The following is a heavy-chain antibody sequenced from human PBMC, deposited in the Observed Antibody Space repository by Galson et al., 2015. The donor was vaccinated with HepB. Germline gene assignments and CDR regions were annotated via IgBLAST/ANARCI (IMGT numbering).Heavy chain of an antibody. CDR3: TRIALSGSYWYFDY. CDR2: ISTTSDNK. V-gene: IGHV3-48*01. J-gene: IGHJ4*02. CDR1: GFTFSSYT. Sequence: SLRLSCAASGFTFSSYTMNWARQAPGKGLEWISYISTTSDNKFSADSVKGRFIISRDNAKNLLYLQINSLRAEDTAVYYRTRIALSGSYWYFDYWGQGSLVTVSS. D-gene: IGHD1-26*01.